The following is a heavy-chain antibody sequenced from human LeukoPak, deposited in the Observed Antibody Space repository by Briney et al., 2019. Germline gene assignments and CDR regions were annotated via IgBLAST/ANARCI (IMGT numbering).Heavy chain of an antibody. CDR2: ISAYNGNT. D-gene: IGHD2-2*01. CDR1: GYTFTSYG. J-gene: IGHJ6*03. V-gene: IGHV1-18*01. CDR3: ARGVVVPAAITALYYYYYMDV. Sequence: VASVKVSCKASGYTFTSYGISWVRQAPGQGLEWMGWISAYNGNTNYAQKLQGSVTMTTDTSTSTAYMELRSLRSDDTAVYYCARGVVVPAAITALYYYYYMDVWGKGTTVTVSS.